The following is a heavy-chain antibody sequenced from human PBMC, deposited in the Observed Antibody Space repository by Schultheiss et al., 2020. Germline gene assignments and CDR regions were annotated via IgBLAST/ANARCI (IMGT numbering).Heavy chain of an antibody. CDR1: GLTFSDAW. Sequence: GALKISCAASGLTFSDAWMSWVRQAPGKGLEWVGRIKSKTDGGTTDYAAPVKGRFAISRDDSKDTLYLQMNSLKIEDTAVYYCTVVWPGRYWGQGTLVTVSS. CDR3: TVVWPGRY. CDR2: IKSKTDGGTT. J-gene: IGHJ4*02. D-gene: IGHD1-14*01. V-gene: IGHV3-15*01.